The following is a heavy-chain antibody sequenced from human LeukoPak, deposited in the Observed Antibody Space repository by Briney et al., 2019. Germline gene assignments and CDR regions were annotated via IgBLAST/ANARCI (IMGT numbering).Heavy chain of an antibody. D-gene: IGHD6-19*01. CDR2: INPNSGGT. CDR1: GYTFTGYY. J-gene: IGHJ5*02. V-gene: IGHV1-2*02. Sequence: GASVKVSCKASGYTFTGYYMHWVRQAPGQGLEWMGWINPNSGGTNYAQKFQGRVTMTRDTSISTAYMELSRLRSDDTAVYYCARDPLQYSSGWYYVSAGSGFDPWGQGTLVTVPS. CDR3: ARDPLQYSSGWYYVSAGSGFDP.